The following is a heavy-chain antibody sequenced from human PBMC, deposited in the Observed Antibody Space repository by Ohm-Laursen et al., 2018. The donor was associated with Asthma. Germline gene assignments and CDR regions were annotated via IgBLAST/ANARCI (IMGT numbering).Heavy chain of an antibody. Sequence: TLSLTCTVSGDSISRGDYYWSWIRQPPGKGLEWIGYIYHSGTTYYKSSLKSRVTISVDRSKNQFSLKLSSVTAADTAVYYCARVGCSSTSCYSGWFDPWGQGTLVTVSS. CDR3: ARVGCSSTSCYSGWFDP. J-gene: IGHJ5*02. CDR2: IYHSGTT. V-gene: IGHV4-30-4*01. D-gene: IGHD2-2*01. CDR1: GDSISRGDYY.